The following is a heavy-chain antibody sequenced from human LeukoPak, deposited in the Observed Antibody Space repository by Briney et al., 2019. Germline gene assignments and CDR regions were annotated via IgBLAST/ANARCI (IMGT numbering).Heavy chain of an antibody. D-gene: IGHD5-18*01. CDR1: GGSISSSNYY. CDR3: ARNTAMVRYYFDY. J-gene: IGHJ4*02. Sequence: PSETLSLTCTVSGGSISSSNYYWGWIRQPPGKGLEWIGSIFYSGNTYYNPSLKSRVTISVDTSKNQFSLKLSSVTAADTAVYYCARNTAMVRYYFDYWGQGTLVTVSS. V-gene: IGHV4-39*01. CDR2: IFYSGNT.